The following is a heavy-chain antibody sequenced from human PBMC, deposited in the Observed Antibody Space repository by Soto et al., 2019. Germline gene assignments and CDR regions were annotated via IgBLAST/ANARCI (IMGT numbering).Heavy chain of an antibody. V-gene: IGHV4-61*01. CDR3: ARRSVSYCTYGVCSPLYYFDN. CDR1: GGSVSSGSYY. CDR2: IYYSGST. J-gene: IGHJ4*02. D-gene: IGHD2-8*01. Sequence: QVQLQESGPGLVKPSETLSLTCTVSGGSVSSGSYYWSWIRQPPGKGLEWIGYIYYSGSTNYNPSLKSLFTISVDTTKNLVSLKRSSVTAADTAVYYCARRSVSYCTYGVCSPLYYFDNGGQGTLVTVSS.